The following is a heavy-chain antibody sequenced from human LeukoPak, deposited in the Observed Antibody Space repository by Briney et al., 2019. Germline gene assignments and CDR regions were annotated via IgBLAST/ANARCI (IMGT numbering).Heavy chain of an antibody. CDR2: IYHSGST. CDR1: GYSISSGYY. V-gene: IGHV4-38-2*02. D-gene: IGHD3-22*01. CDR3: ARVLTRITMIVVAPVGYYFDY. Sequence: PSETLSLTCTVSGYSISSGYYWGWIRQPPGKGLEWIGSIYHSGSTYYNPSLKSRVTISVDTSKNQFSLKLSSVTAADTAVYYCARVLTRITMIVVAPVGYYFDYWGQGTLVTVSS. J-gene: IGHJ4*02.